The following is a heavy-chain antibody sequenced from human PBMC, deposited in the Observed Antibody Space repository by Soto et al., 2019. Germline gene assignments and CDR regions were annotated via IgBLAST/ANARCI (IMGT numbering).Heavy chain of an antibody. CDR3: ARDSGDYGDYVFVSYYYYYMDV. D-gene: IGHD4-17*01. J-gene: IGHJ6*03. CDR2: ISSSSSYI. CDR1: GFTFSSYS. V-gene: IGHV3-21*01. Sequence: GGSLRLSCAASGFTFSSYSMNWVRQAPGKGLEWVSSISSSSSYIYYADSVKGRFTISRDNAKNSLYLQMNSLRAEDTAVYYCARDSGDYGDYVFVSYYYYYMDVWGKGSSVTVSS.